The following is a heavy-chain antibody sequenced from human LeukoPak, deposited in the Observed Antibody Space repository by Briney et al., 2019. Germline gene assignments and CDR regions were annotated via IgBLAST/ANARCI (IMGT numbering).Heavy chain of an antibody. CDR3: ARQPMAVAGNWFDP. Sequence: SETLSLTCTVSGGSISSGDYYWSWIRQPPGKGLEWIGYIYYSGSTYYNPSLKSRVTISVDTSKNQFSLKLSSVTAADTAVYYCARQPMAVAGNWFDPWGQGTLVTVSS. CDR2: IYYSGST. V-gene: IGHV4-30-4*08. D-gene: IGHD6-19*01. CDR1: GGSISSGDYY. J-gene: IGHJ5*02.